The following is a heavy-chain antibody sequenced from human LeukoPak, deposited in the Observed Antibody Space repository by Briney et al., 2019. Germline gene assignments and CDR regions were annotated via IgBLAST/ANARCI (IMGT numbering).Heavy chain of an antibody. Sequence: SETLSLTCTVSGGSISTSSYYWGWIRQLPGKGLEWVGTIYYSGNTYYNPSLKSRVTISVDTSKNQFSLKLTSVTAADTAVYYCARMLYYYDSSGYYEGDYWGQGILVTVSS. D-gene: IGHD3-22*01. J-gene: IGHJ4*02. CDR1: GGSISTSSYY. CDR3: ARMLYYYDSSGYYEGDY. V-gene: IGHV4-39*01. CDR2: IYYSGNT.